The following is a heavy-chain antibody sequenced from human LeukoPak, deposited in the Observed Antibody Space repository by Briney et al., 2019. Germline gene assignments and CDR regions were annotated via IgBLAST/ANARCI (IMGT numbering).Heavy chain of an antibody. CDR1: GFTVSSNY. J-gene: IGHJ4*02. CDR2: IYSGGST. Sequence: PGGSLRLSCAASGFTVSSNYMSWVRQAPGKGLEWVSVIYSGGSTYYADSVKGRFTISRDNSKNTLYLQMNSLRAEDTAVYYCGRDRGAYYDSSGYYDYWGQGTLVTVSS. CDR3: GRDRGAYYDSSGYYDY. D-gene: IGHD3-22*01. V-gene: IGHV3-53*01.